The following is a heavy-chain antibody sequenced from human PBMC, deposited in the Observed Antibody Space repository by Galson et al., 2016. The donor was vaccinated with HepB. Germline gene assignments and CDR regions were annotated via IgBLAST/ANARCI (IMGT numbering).Heavy chain of an antibody. V-gene: IGHV3-49*04. CDR3: SRGASNSNSASADY. Sequence: SLRLSCAGSGFTVDDYGMSWVRQAPGKGLEWVGFIGRKAFGGARIYAASVKGRFTISRDESKNIAYLQMNSLQPEDTGVYYCSRGASNSNSASADYWGQGTLVTVSS. CDR1: GFTVDDYG. CDR2: IGRKAFGGAR. D-gene: IGHD2/OR15-2a*01. J-gene: IGHJ4*02.